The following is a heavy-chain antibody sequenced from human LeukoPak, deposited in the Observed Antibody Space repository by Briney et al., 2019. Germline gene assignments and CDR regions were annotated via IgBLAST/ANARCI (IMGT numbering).Heavy chain of an antibody. D-gene: IGHD2-15*01. CDR2: IHTSGNT. Sequence: SETLSLTCAVSGGSVSNYYWTWIRQPAGKGLEWIGRIHTSGNTNYNPSLKSRVTISVDKSKNQFSLKMKSVTAADTALYYCARDLGPSVVDAATGDAFNIWGHGAMVTVSS. J-gene: IGHJ3*02. CDR1: GGSVSNYY. CDR3: ARDLGPSVVDAATGDAFNI. V-gene: IGHV4-4*07.